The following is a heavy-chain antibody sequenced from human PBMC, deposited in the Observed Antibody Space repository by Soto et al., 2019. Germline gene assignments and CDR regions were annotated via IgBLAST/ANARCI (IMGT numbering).Heavy chain of an antibody. CDR2: ISGSGGST. CDR1: GFTFSSYA. V-gene: IGHV3-23*01. Sequence: GGFLRLSCAASGFTFSSYAMSWVRQAPGKGLEWVSAISGSGGSTYYADSVKGRFTISRDNSKNTLYLQMNSLRAEDTAVYYCAKVGSSSSGRSWYFDYWGQGTLVTVSS. J-gene: IGHJ4*02. D-gene: IGHD6-6*01. CDR3: AKVGSSSSGRSWYFDY.